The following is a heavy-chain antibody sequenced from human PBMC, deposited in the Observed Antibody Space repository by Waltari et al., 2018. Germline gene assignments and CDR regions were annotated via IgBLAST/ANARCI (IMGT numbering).Heavy chain of an antibody. CDR2: ISSSSSYI. CDR3: ARDTRSAAAKGTFDY. V-gene: IGHV3-21*01. Sequence: EVQLVESGGGLVKPGGSLRLSCAASGFTFSSYSMNWVRQAPGKGLEWVSSISSSSSYIYYADSVKGRFTISRDNAKNSLYLQMNSLRAEDTAVYYCARDTRSAAAKGTFDYWCQGTLVTVSS. CDR1: GFTFSSYS. D-gene: IGHD2-2*01. J-gene: IGHJ4*02.